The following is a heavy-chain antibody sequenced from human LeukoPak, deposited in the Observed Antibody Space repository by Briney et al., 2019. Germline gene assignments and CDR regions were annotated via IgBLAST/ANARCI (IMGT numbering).Heavy chain of an antibody. CDR3: ARDPRDGYNLGSDY. Sequence: GGSLRLSCAASGFTFSSYSMNWVRQARGKGVEWVSSISRSSSYIYYADSVKGRFTISRDNAKNSLYLQMNSLRAEDTAVYYCARDPRDGYNLGSDYWGQGTLVTVSS. V-gene: IGHV3-21*01. CDR1: GFTFSSYS. J-gene: IGHJ4*02. CDR2: ISRSSSYI. D-gene: IGHD5-12*01.